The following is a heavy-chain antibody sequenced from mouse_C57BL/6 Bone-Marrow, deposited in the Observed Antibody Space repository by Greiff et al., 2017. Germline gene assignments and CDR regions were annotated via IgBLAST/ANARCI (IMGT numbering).Heavy chain of an antibody. Sequence: QVQLKQSGAELVRPGASVTLSCKASGYTFTDYEMHWVKQTPVHGLEWIGAIDPETGGTAYNQKFKGKAILTADKSSSTAYMELRSLTSEDSAVYYCTRRRVGYGSSPYWYFDVWGTGTTVTVSS. J-gene: IGHJ1*03. CDR2: IDPETGGT. D-gene: IGHD1-1*01. CDR1: GYTFTDYE. V-gene: IGHV1-15*01. CDR3: TRRRVGYGSSPYWYFDV.